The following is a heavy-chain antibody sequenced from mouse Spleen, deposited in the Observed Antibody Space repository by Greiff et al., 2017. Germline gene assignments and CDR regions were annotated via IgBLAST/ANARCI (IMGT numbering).Heavy chain of an antibody. CDR1: GYAFSSSW. CDR3: ARYGSSYRAMDY. V-gene: IGHV1-82*01. J-gene: IGHJ4*01. D-gene: IGHD1-1*01. CDR2: IYPGDGDT. Sequence: VQLQQSGPELVKPGASVKISCKASGYAFSSSWMNWVKQRPGKGLEWIGRIYPGDGDTNYNGKFKGKATLTADKSSSTAYMQLSSLTSEDSAVYFCARYGSSYRAMDYWGQGTSVTVSS.